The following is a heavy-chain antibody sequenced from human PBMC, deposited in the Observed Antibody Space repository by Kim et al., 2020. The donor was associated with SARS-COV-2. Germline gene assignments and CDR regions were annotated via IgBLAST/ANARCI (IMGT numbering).Heavy chain of an antibody. CDR2: IYYSGST. V-gene: IGHV4-39*07. D-gene: IGHD1-26*01. J-gene: IGHJ5*02. Sequence: SETLSLTCTVSGGSISSSSYYWGWIRQPPGKGLEWLGSIYYSGSTYYNPSLKSRVTISVDTSKNQFSLKLSSVTAADTAVYYCARVSGYSGSYTRWFDPWGQGTLVTVSS. CDR1: GGSISSSSYY. CDR3: ARVSGYSGSYTRWFDP.